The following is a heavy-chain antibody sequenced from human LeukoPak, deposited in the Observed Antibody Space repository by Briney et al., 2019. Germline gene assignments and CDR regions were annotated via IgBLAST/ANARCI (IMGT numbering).Heavy chain of an antibody. V-gene: IGHV4-59*02. Sequence: SETLSLTCTVSGGSVSSYYWSWIRQPPGKGLEWIGYIYYSGSTNYNPSLKSRVTISVDTSKNQFSLKLSSVTAADTAVYYCASEGVWQQLVKNYWGQGTLVTVSS. J-gene: IGHJ4*02. D-gene: IGHD6-13*01. CDR2: IYYSGST. CDR1: GGSVSSYY. CDR3: ASEGVWQQLVKNY.